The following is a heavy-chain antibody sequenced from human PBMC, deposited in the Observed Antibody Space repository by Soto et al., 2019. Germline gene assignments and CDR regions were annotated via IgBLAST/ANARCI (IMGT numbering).Heavy chain of an antibody. V-gene: IGHV3-23*01. D-gene: IGHD3-10*01. CDR2: ISGSGGST. CDR1: GFTFSSYA. Sequence: GSLRLSCAASGFTFSSYAMSWVRQAPGKGLEWVSAISGSGGSTYYADSVKGRFTISRDNSKNTLYLQMNSLRAEDTAVYYCARDLTMVRGVINAFDIWGQGTMVTVSS. J-gene: IGHJ3*02. CDR3: ARDLTMVRGVINAFDI.